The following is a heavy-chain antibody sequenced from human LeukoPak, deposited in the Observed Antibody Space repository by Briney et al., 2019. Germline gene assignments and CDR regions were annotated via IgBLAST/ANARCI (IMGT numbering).Heavy chain of an antibody. CDR1: GFTFSSYS. J-gene: IGHJ6*03. Sequence: PGGSLRLSCAASGFTFSSYSMNWVRQAPGKGLEWVSYTSSSSSTIYYADSVKGRFTISRDNVKNSLYLQMNSLRAKDTAVYYCARDWTYCSGGSCYTGYYYYYYMDVWGKGTTVTISS. V-gene: IGHV3-48*01. D-gene: IGHD2-15*01. CDR3: ARDWTYCSGGSCYTGYYYYYYMDV. CDR2: TSSSSSTI.